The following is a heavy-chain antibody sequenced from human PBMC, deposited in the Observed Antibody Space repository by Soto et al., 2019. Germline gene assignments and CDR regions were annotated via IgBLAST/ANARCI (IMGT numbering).Heavy chain of an antibody. Sequence: SLRLSCAASGFTFSSYSMNWVRQAPGKGLEWVSSISSSSSYIYYADSVKGRFTISRDNAKNSLYLQMNSLRAEDTAVYYCARVVVPAAIGYYYYYYGMDVWGQGTTVTVSS. J-gene: IGHJ6*02. V-gene: IGHV3-21*01. D-gene: IGHD2-2*01. CDR2: ISSSSSYI. CDR1: GFTFSSYS. CDR3: ARVVVPAAIGYYYYYYGMDV.